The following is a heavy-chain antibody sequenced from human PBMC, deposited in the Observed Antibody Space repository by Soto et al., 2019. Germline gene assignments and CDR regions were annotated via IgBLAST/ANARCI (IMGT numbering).Heavy chain of an antibody. D-gene: IGHD2-15*01. CDR3: ARGGISYSH. Sequence: SETLSLTCSVSGGSISTYFWSWIRQPAGKELEWIGRISSSGSTDHNPSLKSRVTMSVDTSKNQFSLKLNSVTAADTAVYYCARGGISYSHWGQGAMVTVYS. CDR2: ISSSGST. J-gene: IGHJ1*01. CDR1: GGSISTYF. V-gene: IGHV4-4*07.